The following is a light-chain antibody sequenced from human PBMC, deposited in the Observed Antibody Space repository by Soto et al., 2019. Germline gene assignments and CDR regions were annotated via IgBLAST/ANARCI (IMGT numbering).Light chain of an antibody. V-gene: IGKV3-15*01. CDR3: QQYNNWPPSIT. Sequence: EIVMTHSPSTLSVSPGERSTLSCRAGQSVSSNLAWYQQKPGQATRLLIYGASTRATGIPARLSGSGSGKEFTLTLSSLQSEDFAVYYCQQYNNWPPSITFGQGTRLEIK. J-gene: IGKJ5*01. CDR2: GAS. CDR1: QSVSSN.